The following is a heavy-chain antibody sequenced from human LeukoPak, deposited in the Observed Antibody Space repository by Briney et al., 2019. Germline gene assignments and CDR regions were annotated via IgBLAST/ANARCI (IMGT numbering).Heavy chain of an antibody. CDR1: GYTFTGYY. CDR2: INPNSGGT. CDR3: ARVLITGGYSGYEGFDY. J-gene: IGHJ4*02. V-gene: IGHV1-2*02. Sequence: GASVKVSCKASGYTFTGYYMHWVRQAPGQGLEWMGWINPNSGGTNYAQKFQGRVTMTRDTSISTAYMELSRLRSDDTAVYYCARVLITGGYSGYEGFDYWGQGTLVTVTS. D-gene: IGHD5-12*01.